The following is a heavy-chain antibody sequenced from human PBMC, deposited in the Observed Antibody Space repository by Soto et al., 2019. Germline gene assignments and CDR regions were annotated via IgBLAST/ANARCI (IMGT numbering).Heavy chain of an antibody. CDR3: AKHLSNGSPDY. J-gene: IGHJ4*02. V-gene: IGHV3-23*01. CDR2: ISGSGGGT. Sequence: EGQLLESGGALVQPGGSLRLSCAASGYTFSRYAMSWVRQAPGKGLEWVSLISGSGGGTYYADSVKGRFTISRDNSKNTLYLQMNSLRAEDTAVFYCAKHLSNGSPDYWGQGTLVTVSS. D-gene: IGHD2-15*01. CDR1: GYTFSRYA.